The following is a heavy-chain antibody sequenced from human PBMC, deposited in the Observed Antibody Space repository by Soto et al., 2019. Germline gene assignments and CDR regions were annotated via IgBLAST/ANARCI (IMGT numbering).Heavy chain of an antibody. D-gene: IGHD4-4*01. CDR2: IYYSGST. Sequence: QVQLQESGPGLVKPSQTLSLTCTVSGGSISSGDYYWSWIRQPPGKGLEWIGYIYYSGSTYYNPSLKSRVTISVDTSKNQFPLKLSSVTAADTEVYYCARDRGETTWYYGMDVWGQGTTVTVSS. J-gene: IGHJ6*02. CDR1: GGSISSGDYY. CDR3: ARDRGETTWYYGMDV. V-gene: IGHV4-30-4*01.